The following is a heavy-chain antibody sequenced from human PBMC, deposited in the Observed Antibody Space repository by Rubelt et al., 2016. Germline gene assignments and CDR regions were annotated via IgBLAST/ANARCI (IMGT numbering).Heavy chain of an antibody. CDR1: GYTLTELS. Sequence: QVQLVQSGAEAKKPGASVKVSCKVSGYTLTELSMHWVRQAPGKGLEWMGGFDPEDGETIYAQKFQGRVTMTEDTSTDTAYMELSSLRSEDTAVYYCATRSLWFGEIDRYFDYWGQGTLVTVSS. D-gene: IGHD3-10*01. V-gene: IGHV1-24*01. CDR3: ATRSLWFGEIDRYFDY. J-gene: IGHJ4*02. CDR2: FDPEDGET.